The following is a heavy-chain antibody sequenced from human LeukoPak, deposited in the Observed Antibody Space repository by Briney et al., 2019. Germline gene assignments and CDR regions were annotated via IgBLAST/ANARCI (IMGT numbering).Heavy chain of an antibody. J-gene: IGHJ4*02. Sequence: GGSLRLSCAASGFTFDDYAMHWVRQAPGKGLEWVSGISWNSGSIGYADSVKGRFTISRDNAKNSLYLQMNSPRAEDTALYYCAKDRLKGSGSFDYWGQGTLVTVSS. CDR2: ISWNSGSI. CDR3: AKDRLKGSGSFDY. D-gene: IGHD3-10*01. CDR1: GFTFDDYA. V-gene: IGHV3-9*01.